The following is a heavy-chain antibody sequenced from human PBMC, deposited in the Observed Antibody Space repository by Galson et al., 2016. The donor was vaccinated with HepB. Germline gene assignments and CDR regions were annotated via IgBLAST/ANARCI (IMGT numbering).Heavy chain of an antibody. V-gene: IGHV3-53*01. J-gene: IGHJ6*03. D-gene: IGHD6-13*01. CDR3: ARDREGIEPATSLGLGYYYYYYMYV. Sequence: SLRLSCAASGFTVSSNYMSWVRQAPGKGLEWVSVINSGGSTYHSDSVKGRFTISRDNSKNTLYLQMNSLRAEDTAVCYCARDREGIEPATSLGLGYYYYYYMYVWGKGTTVTVAS. CDR1: GFTVSSNY. CDR2: INSGGST.